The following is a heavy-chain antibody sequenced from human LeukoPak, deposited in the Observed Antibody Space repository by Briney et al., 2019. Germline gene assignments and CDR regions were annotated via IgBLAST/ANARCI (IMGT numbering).Heavy chain of an antibody. J-gene: IGHJ4*02. CDR2: ISGSGGST. D-gene: IGHD1-14*01. CDR3: AKQSLSTTSRFDY. Sequence: GGSLRLSCAASGFTFSSYAMSWVRRAPGKGLEWVSGISGSGGSTYYADSVRGRFTISRDNSKNTLYLQMNSLRAEDTAVYYCAKQSLSTTSRFDYRGQGTLVTVSS. CDR1: GFTFSSYA. V-gene: IGHV3-23*01.